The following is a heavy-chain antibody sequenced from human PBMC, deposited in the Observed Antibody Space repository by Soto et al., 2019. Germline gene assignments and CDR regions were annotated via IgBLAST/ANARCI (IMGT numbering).Heavy chain of an antibody. V-gene: IGHV4-4*02. Sequence: SETLSLTCAVSGGSISSSNWWSWVRQPPGKGLEWIGEIYHSGSTNYNPSLKSRVTISVDKSKNQFSLKLSSVTAADTAVYYCARELVRGVRRWFDPWGQGTLVTVSS. D-gene: IGHD3-10*01. J-gene: IGHJ5*02. CDR1: GGSISSSNW. CDR2: IYHSGST. CDR3: ARELVRGVRRWFDP.